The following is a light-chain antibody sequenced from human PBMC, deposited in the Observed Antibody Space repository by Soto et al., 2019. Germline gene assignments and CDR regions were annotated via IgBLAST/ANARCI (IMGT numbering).Light chain of an antibody. V-gene: IGLV1-51*01. J-gene: IGLJ1*01. CDR1: SSNVGNNY. CDR2: DNN. Sequence: QSVLTQPPSVSAAPGQRVTISCSGSSSNVGNNYVSWYQQLPGTAPKLLIYDNNKRPSGIPDRFSDSKSGTSATLAITGLLTGDEADYYCGTWDSSLSAYVFGTGTKVTVL. CDR3: GTWDSSLSAYV.